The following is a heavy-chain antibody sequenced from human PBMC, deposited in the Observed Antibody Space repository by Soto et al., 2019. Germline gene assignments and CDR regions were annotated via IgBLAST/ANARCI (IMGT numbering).Heavy chain of an antibody. Sequence: QVQLVQSGAEVKKPGASVKVSCKASGYTFTNYGISWVRQAPGQGLEWMGWISGYNGNTNYAQKVQGRLTMTTDTSTSTAYMELRSLSSDDTAVYYCARISDQYSSNYYQYGMDVWGQGTTVTVSS. D-gene: IGHD6-13*01. CDR1: GYTFTNYG. J-gene: IGHJ6*02. CDR3: ARISDQYSSNYYQYGMDV. CDR2: ISGYNGNT. V-gene: IGHV1-18*01.